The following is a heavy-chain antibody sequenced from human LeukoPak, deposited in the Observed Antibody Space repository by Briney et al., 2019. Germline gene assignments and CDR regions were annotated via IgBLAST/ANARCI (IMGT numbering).Heavy chain of an antibody. D-gene: IGHD5-24*01. J-gene: IGHJ4*02. V-gene: IGHV3-11*01. Sequence: KPGGSLRLSCAASGFTFSDYYMSWIRQAPGKGLEWVSYISSSGGTINYADSLKGRFTISRDNAKNSLYLGVNSLRAEDTALYYCARDQLNFPYWGQGTLVTVSS. CDR2: ISSSGGTI. CDR1: GFTFSDYY. CDR3: ARDQLNFPY.